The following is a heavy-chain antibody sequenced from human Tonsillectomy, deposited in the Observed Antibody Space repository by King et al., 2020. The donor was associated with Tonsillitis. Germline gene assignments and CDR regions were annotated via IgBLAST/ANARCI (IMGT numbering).Heavy chain of an antibody. D-gene: IGHD3-22*01. Sequence: QLVQSGAEVKKPGSSVKVSCKASGGTFSSYALSWVRQTPGQGLEWMGGIIPIFGTANYAQKFQGRVTITADESTSTAYMELSSLPSEDTAVYYCARDYRDYYDSSGFQGAFDFWGQGTMVTVSS. CDR3: ARDYRDYYDSSGFQGAFDF. V-gene: IGHV1-69*01. CDR2: IIPIFGTA. J-gene: IGHJ3*01. CDR1: GGTFSSYA.